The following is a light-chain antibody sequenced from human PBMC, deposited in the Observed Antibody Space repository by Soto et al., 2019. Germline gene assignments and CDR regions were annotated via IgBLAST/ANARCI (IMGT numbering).Light chain of an antibody. CDR2: KVS. J-gene: IGLJ2*01. Sequence: QSALTQAASVSGSPGQSITISCTGTSSDVGAYDYVTWYQQHPGKAPKVMIYKVSNRPSGVSNRFSGSKSGNTASLTISGLQAEDEADYYCSSYTTGSLVVFGGVTKVTVL. CDR1: SSDVGAYDY. CDR3: SSYTTGSLVV. V-gene: IGLV2-14*01.